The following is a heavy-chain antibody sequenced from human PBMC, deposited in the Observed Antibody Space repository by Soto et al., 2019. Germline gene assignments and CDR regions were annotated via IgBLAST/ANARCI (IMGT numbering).Heavy chain of an antibody. CDR1: GLTFGDYY. Sequence: GSLRLSCAASGLTFGDYYMSWIRQAPGKGLEWISYISDSGLNVYYADSVKGRFTVSRDNAKNSLFLQMSSLRAEDTAVYYCAREKYSSRTFHGMDVWGQGTTVTVSS. V-gene: IGHV3-11*01. CDR2: ISDSGLNV. CDR3: AREKYSSRTFHGMDV. J-gene: IGHJ6*02. D-gene: IGHD3-22*01.